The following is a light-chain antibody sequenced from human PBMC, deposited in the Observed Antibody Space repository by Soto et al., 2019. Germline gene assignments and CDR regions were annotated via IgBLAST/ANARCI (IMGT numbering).Light chain of an antibody. CDR2: QVS. Sequence: VVVTQSPLSLPVTLGQPASISCRSGRTLVYRDGNIYVNWFQQRPGQSPRRLIYQVSNRDSGVPDRFSGSGAGTDFTLKISRVEAEDVGVYYCMQGTHWPITFGQGTRLE. CDR3: MQGTHWPIT. V-gene: IGKV2-30*01. CDR1: RTLVYRDGNIY. J-gene: IGKJ5*01.